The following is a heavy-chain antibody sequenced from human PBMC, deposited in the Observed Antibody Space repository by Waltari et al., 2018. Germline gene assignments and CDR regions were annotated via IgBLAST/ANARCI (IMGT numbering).Heavy chain of an antibody. V-gene: IGHV1-2*02. CDR1: GYTFTGYY. Sequence: QVQLVQSGAEVKKPGASVKVSCKASGYTFTGYYMHSVRQAPGQGLEWMGWINPNSGGTNYAQKFQGRVTMTRDTSISTAYMELSRLRSDDTAVYYCARAGGSSWYVNSFDYWGQGTLVTVSS. D-gene: IGHD6-13*01. CDR2: INPNSGGT. J-gene: IGHJ4*02. CDR3: ARAGGSSWYVNSFDY.